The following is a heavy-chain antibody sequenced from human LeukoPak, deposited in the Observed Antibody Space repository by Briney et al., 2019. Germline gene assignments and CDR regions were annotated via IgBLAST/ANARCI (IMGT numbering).Heavy chain of an antibody. CDR3: ATEGGSGSYYGDDAFDM. CDR2: VKSKADDGTT. V-gene: IGHV3-15*01. Sequence: PGGSLRLSCEASGFSFTNTWMSWVRQAPGKGLEWVGRVKSKADDGTTDYAAPVQGRFTISRDDSKNTLFLQMNSLKTEDTAVYYCATEGGSGSYYGDDAFDMWGQGTMVTVSS. J-gene: IGHJ3*02. D-gene: IGHD3-10*01. CDR1: GFSFTNTW.